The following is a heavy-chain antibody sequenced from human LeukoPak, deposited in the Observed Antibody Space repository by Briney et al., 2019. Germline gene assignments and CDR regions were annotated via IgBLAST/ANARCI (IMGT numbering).Heavy chain of an antibody. V-gene: IGHV3-53*01. CDR3: ARAAYDTGSYIVNHDY. CDR1: GFIVSTNY. Sequence: GGSLRLSCAASGFIVSTNYMSWVRQAPGKGLEWVSVIFRDDTTYYADSVKGRFTISRDNSKNTLYLQMGSLRAEDTAMYYCARAAYDTGSYIVNHDYWGQRTLVTVSS. J-gene: IGHJ4*02. CDR2: IFRDDTT. D-gene: IGHD3-22*01.